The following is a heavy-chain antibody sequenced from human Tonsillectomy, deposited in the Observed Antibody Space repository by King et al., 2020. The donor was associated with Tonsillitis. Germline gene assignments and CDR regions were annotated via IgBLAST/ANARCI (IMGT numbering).Heavy chain of an antibody. J-gene: IGHJ6*03. CDR3: ARAILPAAKRFHCYYYMDV. Sequence: QLVQSGAEVKKPGASVKVSCKASGYTFTTYGISWVRQAPGQGLEWMGWISAYNGNTNYAQKLQGRVTMTTDTSTSTAYMELRSLRSDDTAVYYCARAILPAAKRFHCYYYMDVWGKGTTVTVSS. D-gene: IGHD2-2*01. CDR2: ISAYNGNT. CDR1: GYTFTTYG. V-gene: IGHV1-18*01.